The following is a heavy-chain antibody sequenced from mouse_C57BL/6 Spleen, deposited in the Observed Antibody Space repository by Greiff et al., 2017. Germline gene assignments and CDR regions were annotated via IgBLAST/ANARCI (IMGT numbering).Heavy chain of an antibody. CDR1: GYTFTSYG. J-gene: IGHJ3*01. CDR2: IYPRSGNT. V-gene: IGHV1-81*01. Sequence: QVQLQQSGAELARPGASVKLSCKASGYTFTSYGISWVKQRTGQGLEWIGEIYPRSGNTYYNEKFKGKATLTADKSSSTAYMELRSLTSEDSAVYFCARGGYGSSYEAYWGQGTLVTVSA. CDR3: ARGGYGSSYEAY. D-gene: IGHD1-1*01.